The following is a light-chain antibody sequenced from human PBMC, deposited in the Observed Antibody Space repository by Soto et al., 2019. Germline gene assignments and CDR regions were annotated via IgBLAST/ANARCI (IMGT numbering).Light chain of an antibody. CDR2: AAS. V-gene: IGKV1-39*01. CDR3: QQSYSTPYT. CDR1: QSISNY. J-gene: IGKJ2*01. Sequence: DIQMTQSPSSLSAFVGDRVTITCRASQSISNYLNWYQQKPGKAPQLLMYAASNLQSGVPSRFSGSGSGTDFTLTISRLQPEDSATYSCQQSYSTPYTFGQGTKLEIK.